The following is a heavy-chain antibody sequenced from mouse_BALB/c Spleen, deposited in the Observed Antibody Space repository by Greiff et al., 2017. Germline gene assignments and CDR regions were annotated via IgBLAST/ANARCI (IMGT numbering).Heavy chain of an antibody. CDR3: ASPYYGNYGGYFDV. Sequence: QVHVKQSGPGLVAPSQSLSITCTVSGFSLTSYGVHWVRQPPGKGLEWLGVIWAGGSTNYNSALMSRLSISKDNSKSRVFLKMNSLQTDDTAMYYCASPYYGNYGGYFDVWGAGTTVTVSS. CDR1: GFSLTSYG. V-gene: IGHV2-9*02. CDR2: IWAGGST. J-gene: IGHJ1*01. D-gene: IGHD2-10*01.